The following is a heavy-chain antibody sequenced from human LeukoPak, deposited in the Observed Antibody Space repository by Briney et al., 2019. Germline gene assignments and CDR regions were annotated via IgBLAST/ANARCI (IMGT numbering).Heavy chain of an antibody. D-gene: IGHD1-20*01. Sequence: LSLTCAVYGGSFSGYYWSWIRQPPGKGLEWIAYIASGGSPIYYADSVRGRFTISRDNARDSLFLQMNSLRADDTARYYCVREDNFDAFDIWGQGTMVTVSS. CDR2: IASGGSPI. CDR3: VREDNFDAFDI. CDR1: GGSFSGYY. J-gene: IGHJ3*02. V-gene: IGHV3-11*04.